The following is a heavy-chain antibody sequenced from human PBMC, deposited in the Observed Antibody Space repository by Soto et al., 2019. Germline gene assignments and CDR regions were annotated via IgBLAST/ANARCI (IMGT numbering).Heavy chain of an antibody. CDR1: GGSISSGGYY. D-gene: IGHD4-17*01. Sequence: SETLSLTCTVSGGSISSGGYYWIWIRQHPGKGLEWIGYIYYSGSTYYNPSLKSRVTISVDTSKNQFSLKLSSVTAADTAVYYCARVTVTTFWYFELWGRGTLVTVSS. V-gene: IGHV4-31*03. CDR3: ARVTVTTFWYFEL. CDR2: IYYSGST. J-gene: IGHJ2*01.